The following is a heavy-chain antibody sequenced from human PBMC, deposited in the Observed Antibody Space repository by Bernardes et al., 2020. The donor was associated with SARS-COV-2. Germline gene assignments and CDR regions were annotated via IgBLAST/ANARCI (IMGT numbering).Heavy chain of an antibody. V-gene: IGHV1-2*02. J-gene: IGHJ4*02. CDR2: INPHSGDT. CDR3: ARSTVIVVVFDY. CDR1: GYTLNDYY. D-gene: IGHD3-22*01. Sequence: ASVKVFCKASGYTLNDYYIHWVRQAPGRGLEWMGWINPHSGDTSYAQKFQGRVTMSRDTSISTVYMELSRLRSDDTAVYYCARSTVIVVVFDYWGQGTPVTVSS.